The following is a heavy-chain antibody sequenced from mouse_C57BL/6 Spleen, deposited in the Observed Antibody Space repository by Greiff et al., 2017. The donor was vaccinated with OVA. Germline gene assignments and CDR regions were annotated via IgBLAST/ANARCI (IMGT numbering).Heavy chain of an antibody. CDR3: TRYDYGGSWFAY. CDR1: GFNIKDDY. Sequence: EVQLQQSGAELVRPGASVKLSCTASGFNIKDDYMHWVKQRPEQGLEWIGWIDPENGDTEYASKFQGKATITADTSSNTAYLQLSSLTSEDTAVYYCTRYDYGGSWFAYWGQGTLVTVSA. J-gene: IGHJ3*01. CDR2: IDPENGDT. V-gene: IGHV14-4*01. D-gene: IGHD2-4*01.